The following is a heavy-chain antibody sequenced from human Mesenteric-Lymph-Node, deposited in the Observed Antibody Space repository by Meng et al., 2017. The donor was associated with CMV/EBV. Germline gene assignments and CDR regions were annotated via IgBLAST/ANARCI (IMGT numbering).Heavy chain of an antibody. J-gene: IGHJ2*01. V-gene: IGHV4-31*02. CDR2: IHHGGST. Sequence: GDCLTSESCDVSWIRNFPGKGLELIGYIHHGGSTYYKPSLKSRVTISRDVSKNQFSLDLTSVTAADTAIYYCATKAYGSGSHWYFDLWGRGTLVTVSS. D-gene: IGHD3-10*01. CDR3: ATKAYGSGSHWYFDL. CDR1: GDCLTSESCD.